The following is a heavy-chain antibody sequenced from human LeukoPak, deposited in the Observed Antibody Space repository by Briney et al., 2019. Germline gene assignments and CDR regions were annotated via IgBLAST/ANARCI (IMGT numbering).Heavy chain of an antibody. CDR3: ASSSSSVSDYYYYMDV. Sequence: SETLSLTCTVSGGSISSYYWSWIRQPPGKGLEWIGYIYYSGSTNYNPSLKSRVTISVDTSKNQFSLKLSSVTAADTAVYYCASSSSSVSDYYYYMDVGGKGATVTVS. CDR2: IYYSGST. D-gene: IGHD6-6*01. J-gene: IGHJ6*03. CDR1: GGSISSYY. V-gene: IGHV4-59*01.